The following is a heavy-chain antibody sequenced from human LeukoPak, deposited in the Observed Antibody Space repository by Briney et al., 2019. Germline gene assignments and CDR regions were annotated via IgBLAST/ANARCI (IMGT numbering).Heavy chain of an antibody. J-gene: IGHJ4*02. D-gene: IGHD6-13*01. V-gene: IGHV5-51*01. CDR1: GYSYSYYW. CDR2: IYPGDSDT. CDR3: ARLQAAAGRVDY. Sequence: GESLKISCKGLGYSYSYYWIGWVRQMPGKGLEWMGIIYPGDSDTRYSPSFQGQVTISADKSISTAYLQWSSLKASDTAMYYCARLQAAAGRVDYWGQGTLVTVSS.